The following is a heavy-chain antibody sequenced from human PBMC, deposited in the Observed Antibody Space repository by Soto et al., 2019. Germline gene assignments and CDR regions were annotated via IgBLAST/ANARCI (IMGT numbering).Heavy chain of an antibody. CDR3: ARAPRKGYYDSSGYYRYYYYYGMDV. Sequence: PSETLSLTCAVYGGSFSGYYWSWIRQPPGKGLEWIGEINHSGSTNYNPSLKSRVTISVDTSKNQFSLKLSSVTAADTAVYYCARAPRKGYYDSSGYYRYYYYYGMDVWGQGTTVTVSS. V-gene: IGHV4-34*01. CDR1: GGSFSGYY. CDR2: INHSGST. J-gene: IGHJ6*02. D-gene: IGHD3-22*01.